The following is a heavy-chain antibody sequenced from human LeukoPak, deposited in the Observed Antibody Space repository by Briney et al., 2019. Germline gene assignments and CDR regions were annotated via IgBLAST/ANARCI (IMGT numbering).Heavy chain of an antibody. D-gene: IGHD6-13*01. V-gene: IGHV1-2*02. CDR2: VNPNSGGT. CDR3: AREIAAVGTGNFDF. J-gene: IGHJ4*02. Sequence: ASVKVSCTASGYTFTGYYMHWVRQAPGQGLEWMGWVNPNSGGTNYAQKFQGRVTMTRDTFVSTAYMDLSGLRSDDTAVYYCAREIAAVGTGNFDFWGQGTLVTVSS. CDR1: GYTFTGYY.